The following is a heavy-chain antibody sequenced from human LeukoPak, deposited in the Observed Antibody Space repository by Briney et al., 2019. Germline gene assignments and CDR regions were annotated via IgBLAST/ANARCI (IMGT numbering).Heavy chain of an antibody. Sequence: PGRSLRLSCAASGFTFSSYGMHWVRQAPGKGLEGVAVISYDGSNKYYADSVKARFTISRDNSKNTLYLQMNSLRAEDTAVYYCAKSHDSSGYDYWGQGTLVTVSS. CDR3: AKSHDSSGYDY. D-gene: IGHD3-22*01. V-gene: IGHV3-30*18. CDR2: ISYDGSNK. J-gene: IGHJ4*02. CDR1: GFTFSSYG.